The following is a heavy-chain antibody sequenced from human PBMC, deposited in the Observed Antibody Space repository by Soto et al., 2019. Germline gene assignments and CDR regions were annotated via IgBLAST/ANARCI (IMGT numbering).Heavy chain of an antibody. J-gene: IGHJ4*02. Sequence: QVQLVESGGGVVQPGRSLRLSCAASGFTFSSYGMHWVRQAPGKGLEWVAVISYDGSNKYYADSVKGRLTISRDNSKNTLYLQMNSLRAEDTAVYYCAKDQLTAMVVGIDYWGQGTLVTVSS. CDR1: GFTFSSYG. V-gene: IGHV3-30*18. CDR3: AKDQLTAMVVGIDY. D-gene: IGHD5-18*01. CDR2: ISYDGSNK.